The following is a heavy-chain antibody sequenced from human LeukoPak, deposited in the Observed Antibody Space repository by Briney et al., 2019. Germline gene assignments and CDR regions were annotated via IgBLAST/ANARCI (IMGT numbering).Heavy chain of an antibody. Sequence: SETLSLTCTVSGGSITGSFWSWIRQPPGEGLEFIGYIYYTGAASYSPSLNSRVSTSVDTSKNQFSLKLHSVTDADTAIYYCTKFVTVTVPNWVDPWGQGIPVTVSA. V-gene: IGHV4-59*01. J-gene: IGHJ5*02. D-gene: IGHD4-17*01. CDR2: IYYTGAA. CDR1: GGSITGSF. CDR3: TKFVTVTVPNWVDP.